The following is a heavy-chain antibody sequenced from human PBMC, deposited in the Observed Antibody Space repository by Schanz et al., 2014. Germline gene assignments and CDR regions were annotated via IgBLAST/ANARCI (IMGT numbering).Heavy chain of an antibody. CDR2: IWYDGNNK. Sequence: QVQLVESGGGVVQPGRSLRLSCAASGFTFSAYGMHWVRQAPGKGLEWVAVIWYDGNNKYYADSVKGRFTISRDNSKNTLSLQMNSLRAEDTAVYYCVRDTDYHFDYWGQGTLVTVSS. CDR1: GFTFSAYG. V-gene: IGHV3-33*01. J-gene: IGHJ4*02. CDR3: VRDTDYHFDY. D-gene: IGHD4-17*01.